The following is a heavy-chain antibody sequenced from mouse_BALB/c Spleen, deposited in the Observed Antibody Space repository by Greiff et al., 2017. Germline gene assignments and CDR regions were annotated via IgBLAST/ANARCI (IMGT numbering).Heavy chain of an antibody. J-gene: IGHJ2*01. CDR3: TRFHYYGYDYFDY. D-gene: IGHD1-2*01. CDR2: IYPSDSYT. V-gene: IGHV1-69*02. Sequence: VQLQQSGAELVRPGASVKLSCKASGYTFTSYWINWVKQRPGQGLEWIGNIYPSDSYTNYNQKFKDQATLTVDKSSSTAYMQLSSPTSEDSAVYYCTRFHYYGYDYFDYWGQGTTLTVSS. CDR1: GYTFTSYW.